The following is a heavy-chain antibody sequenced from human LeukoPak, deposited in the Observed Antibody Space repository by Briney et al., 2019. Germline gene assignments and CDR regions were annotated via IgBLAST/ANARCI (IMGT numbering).Heavy chain of an antibody. CDR1: GFTFSSYA. CDR2: ISYDGSNK. J-gene: IGHJ4*02. V-gene: IGHV3-30*01. D-gene: IGHD5-24*01. CDR3: ARDPSVEMATIYSTLPPDY. Sequence: PGGSLRLSCAASGFTFSSYAMHWVRQAPGKGLEWVAVISYDGSNKYYADSVKGRFTISRDNSKNTLYLQMNSLRAEDTAVYYCARDPSVEMATIYSTLPPDYWGQGTLVAVSS.